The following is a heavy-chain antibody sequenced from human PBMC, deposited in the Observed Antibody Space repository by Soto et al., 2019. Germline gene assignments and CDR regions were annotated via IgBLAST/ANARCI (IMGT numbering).Heavy chain of an antibody. D-gene: IGHD2-15*01. CDR2: LFYSGNT. CDR1: GGSISISSHY. V-gene: IGHV4-39*01. CDR3: ARHWSEDGSGGAHCYFDY. Sequence: QLQLQESGPGLVRPSETLSLTCTVSGGSISISSHYWGWVRQPPGKGLEWIGSLFYSGNTYDNPSLKSRDTRAGDTTKNQCSLRPSAVAAADTAVYYGARHWSEDGSGGAHCYFDYWGQGTLVTVSS. J-gene: IGHJ4*02.